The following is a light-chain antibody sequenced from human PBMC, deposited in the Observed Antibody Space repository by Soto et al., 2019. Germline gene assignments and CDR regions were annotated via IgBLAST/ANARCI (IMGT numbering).Light chain of an antibody. CDR1: TGAVTSGYY. Sequence: QAVVTQEPSLTVSPGGTVTLTCASSTGAVTSGYYPNWFQQKPGQAPRALIYSTSNQHSWTPARFSGSLRGGKAALTLSGVEHEDEAEYCCLLYYGGAVVFGGGTKVTVL. CDR2: STS. CDR3: LLYYGGAVV. J-gene: IGLJ2*01. V-gene: IGLV7-43*01.